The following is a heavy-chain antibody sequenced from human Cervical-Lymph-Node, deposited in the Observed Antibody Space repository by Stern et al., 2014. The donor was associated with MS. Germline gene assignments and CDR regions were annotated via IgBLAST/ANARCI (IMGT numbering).Heavy chain of an antibody. CDR1: GASISSNYW. Sequence: QLQLQESGPGLVKPSGTLSLTCAVSGASISSNYWWSWVRQPPGEGLEWIGEIYHTGSTSNNPSLKSRVTMFVDWSKKQFSLKLTSVTAADTAVYYCARKSVLIQGNVFDVWGQGTMVTVSS. CDR2: IYHTGST. D-gene: IGHD2-8*01. J-gene: IGHJ3*01. V-gene: IGHV4-4*02. CDR3: ARKSVLIQGNVFDV.